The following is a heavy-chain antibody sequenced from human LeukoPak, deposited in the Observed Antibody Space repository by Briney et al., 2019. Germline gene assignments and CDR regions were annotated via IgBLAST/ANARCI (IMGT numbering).Heavy chain of an antibody. V-gene: IGHV4-4*07. Sequence: SETLSLTCTVSGGSISSYYWSWLRQPAGQGLEWIGRIYTSGSTNYNPSLKSRVTMSVDTSKNQFSLKLSSVTAADTAVYYCAREYYDFWSGSIDYWGQGTLVTVSS. D-gene: IGHD3-3*01. J-gene: IGHJ4*02. CDR1: GGSISSYY. CDR3: AREYYDFWSGSIDY. CDR2: IYTSGST.